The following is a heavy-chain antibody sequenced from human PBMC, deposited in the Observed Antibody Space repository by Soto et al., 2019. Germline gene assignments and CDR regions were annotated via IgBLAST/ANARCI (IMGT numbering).Heavy chain of an antibody. D-gene: IGHD3-10*01. CDR2: IYYSGST. Sequence: PSETLSLTCTVSGSSISSSSYYWGWIRQPPGKGLEWIGSIYYSGSTYYNPSLKSRVTISVDTSKNQFSLKLSSVTAADTAVYYCARHRRGGYGSGTGGYPSYFDYWGQGTLVTVSS. CDR3: ARHRRGGYGSGTGGYPSYFDY. V-gene: IGHV4-39*01. J-gene: IGHJ4*02. CDR1: GSSISSSSYY.